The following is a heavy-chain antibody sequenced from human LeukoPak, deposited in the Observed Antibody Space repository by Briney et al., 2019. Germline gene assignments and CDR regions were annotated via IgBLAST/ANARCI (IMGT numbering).Heavy chain of an antibody. V-gene: IGHV4-31*03. CDR2: IHHTGSA. CDR3: ARDRHRSGYWYFDL. Sequence: SETLSLTCTVSGGSVSSGGNYWSWVRQLPGKGLEWIGYIHHTGSAYFNPSLKSRVTVSVDTSENQFPLKLSSATAADTAIYYCARDRHRSGYWYFDLWGRGILVTVSS. J-gene: IGHJ2*01. CDR1: GGSVSSGGNY.